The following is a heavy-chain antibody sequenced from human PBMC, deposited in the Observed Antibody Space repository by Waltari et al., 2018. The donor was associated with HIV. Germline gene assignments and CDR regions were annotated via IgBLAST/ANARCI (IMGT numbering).Heavy chain of an antibody. V-gene: IGHV3-9*01. CDR1: GFTFEHYA. CDR3: AKDVGFLTHPDSGADS. D-gene: IGHD2-15*01. CDR2: ISSYSGII. Sequence: DVHMVQFGGGLVQPGESLRLSCVGSGFTFEHYAMHWVRQGPGNGLDRVASISSYSGIIAYAGSVKGRFTISRDNAKSSLYLQMNNLKPEDTALYFCAKDVGFLTHPDSGADSWGRGTLVTVTS. J-gene: IGHJ4*02.